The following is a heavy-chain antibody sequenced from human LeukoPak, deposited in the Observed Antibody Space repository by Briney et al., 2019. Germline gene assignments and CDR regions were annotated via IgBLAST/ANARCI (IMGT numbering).Heavy chain of an antibody. D-gene: IGHD3-9*01. CDR1: GYTFTGYY. V-gene: IGHV1-2*02. Sequence: ASVKVSCKASGYTFTGYYMHWVRQAPGQGLEWIGWINPNSGGTNYAQKFQGRVTMTRDTSTSTAYMELSRLRSDDTAVYYCARGQREYYDILTGYWMLDYWGQGTLVTVSS. CDR2: INPNSGGT. CDR3: ARGQREYYDILTGYWMLDY. J-gene: IGHJ4*02.